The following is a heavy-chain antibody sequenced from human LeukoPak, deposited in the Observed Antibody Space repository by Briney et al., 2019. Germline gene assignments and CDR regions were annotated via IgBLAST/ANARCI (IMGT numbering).Heavy chain of an antibody. CDR3: AKDGYSSSCPRD. V-gene: IGHV3-30*18. Sequence: PGGSLRLSCAASGFTFSSYGMHWVRQAPGKGLEGVAVISYDGSNKYYADSVTGRFTISRDNSKTTLYLQMNSLRAEDTAVYYCAKDGYSSSCPRDWGQGTLVTVSS. J-gene: IGHJ4*02. CDR2: ISYDGSNK. CDR1: GFTFSSYG. D-gene: IGHD6-13*01.